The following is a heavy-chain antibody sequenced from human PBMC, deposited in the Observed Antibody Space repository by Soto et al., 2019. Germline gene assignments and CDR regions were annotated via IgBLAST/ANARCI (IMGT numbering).Heavy chain of an antibody. CDR3: PKDRLHNWNSYWFDP. CDR2: ITGSGDST. CDR1: GFTFNSFA. J-gene: IGHJ5*02. V-gene: IGHV3-23*01. D-gene: IGHD1-7*01. Sequence: PGGSLRLSCAASGFTFNSFAMSWVRQAPGKGLEWVSAITGSGDSTYYADSVKGRFTISRDDSKNTLYLQMNSLRAEDTAVYYCPKDRLHNWNSYWFDPWGLGTLVTVSS.